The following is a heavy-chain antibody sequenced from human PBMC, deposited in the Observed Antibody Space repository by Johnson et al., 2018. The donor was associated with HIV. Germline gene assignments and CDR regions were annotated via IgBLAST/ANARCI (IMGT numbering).Heavy chain of an antibody. D-gene: IGHD1-14*01. CDR2: ISYDGTNK. Sequence: VQLVESGGGVVQPGRSLRLSCAASGFTFRSYAIHWVRQAPGKGLEWVAVISYDGTNKYSADSVKGRFTISRDNAKNSLYLQMNSLRAEDTAVYYCARGFHRGGAFDIWGQGTMVTVSS. V-gene: IGHV3-30-3*01. CDR1: GFTFRSYA. J-gene: IGHJ3*02. CDR3: ARGFHRGGAFDI.